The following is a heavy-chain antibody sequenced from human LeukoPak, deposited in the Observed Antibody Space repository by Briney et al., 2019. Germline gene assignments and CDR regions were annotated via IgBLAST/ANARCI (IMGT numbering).Heavy chain of an antibody. J-gene: IGHJ4*02. Sequence: SETLSLTCAVSGYSISSGYYWGWIRQPPGKGLDWIGSIYHSGSTYYNPSLKSRVTISVDTSKNQFPLKLSSVTAADTAVYYCARADYYDSTACDCWGQGTLVTVSS. V-gene: IGHV4-38-2*01. CDR3: ARADYYDSTACDC. CDR1: GYSISSGYY. D-gene: IGHD3-22*01. CDR2: IYHSGST.